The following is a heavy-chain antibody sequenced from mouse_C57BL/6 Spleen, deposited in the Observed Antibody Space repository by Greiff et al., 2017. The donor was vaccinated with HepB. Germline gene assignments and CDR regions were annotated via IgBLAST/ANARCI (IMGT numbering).Heavy chain of an antibody. CDR1: GFNIKNTY. Sequence: DVQLQESVAELVRPGASVKLSCTASGFNIKNTYMHWVKQRPEQGLEWIGRIDPANGNTKYAPKFQGKATITADTSSNTAYLQLSSLTSEDTAIYYCAATIVTMNYAMDYWGQGTSVTVSS. CDR3: AATIVTMNYAMDY. V-gene: IGHV14-3*01. J-gene: IGHJ4*01. D-gene: IGHD2-5*01. CDR2: IDPANGNT.